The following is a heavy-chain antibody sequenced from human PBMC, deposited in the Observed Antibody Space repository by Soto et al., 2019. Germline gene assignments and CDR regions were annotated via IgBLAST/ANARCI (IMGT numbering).Heavy chain of an antibody. Sequence: QPGGSLRLSCAASGLIFSSYWMHWVRQAPGKGLVWVSRTNSDGSSTSYADSVKGRFTISRDNAKNMLYLQMNSLRAEDTAVYYCARDLAAAGTAWGQGTMVTVSS. J-gene: IGHJ3*01. D-gene: IGHD6-13*01. CDR3: ARDLAAAGTA. CDR2: TNSDGSST. V-gene: IGHV3-74*01. CDR1: GLIFSSYW.